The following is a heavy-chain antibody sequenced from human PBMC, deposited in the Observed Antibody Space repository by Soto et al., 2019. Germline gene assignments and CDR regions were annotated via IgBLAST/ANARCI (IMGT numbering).Heavy chain of an antibody. CDR1: GFNLSKYD. D-gene: IGHD3-22*01. Sequence: GGSLRLSCAASGFNLSKYDVHWVRQAPGKGLEWVAVISYDGNKKYYADSVKGRFSISRENPKNTLYLQMDSLRVEDTAVFYCVRENYYGSTTLGALDMWGQGTVVTVSS. V-gene: IGHV3-30-3*01. CDR3: VRENYYGSTTLGALDM. J-gene: IGHJ3*02. CDR2: ISYDGNKK.